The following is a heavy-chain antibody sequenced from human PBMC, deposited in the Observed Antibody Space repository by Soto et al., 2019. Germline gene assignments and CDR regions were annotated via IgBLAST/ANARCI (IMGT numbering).Heavy chain of an antibody. D-gene: IGHD3-9*01. CDR2: IWYDGSNK. V-gene: IGHV3-33*01. Sequence: PGGSLRLSCAASGFTFSSYGMHWVRQAPGKGLEWVAVIWYDGSNKYYADSVKGRFTISRDNSKNTLYLQMNSLRAEDTAVYYCARDKLVMTNSMDVWGQGTTVTVSS. CDR3: ARDKLVMTNSMDV. J-gene: IGHJ6*02. CDR1: GFTFSSYG.